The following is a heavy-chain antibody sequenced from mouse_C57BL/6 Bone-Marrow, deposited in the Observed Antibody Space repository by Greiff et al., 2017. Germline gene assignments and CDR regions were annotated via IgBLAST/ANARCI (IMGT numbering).Heavy chain of an antibody. J-gene: IGHJ2*01. D-gene: IGHD4-1*01. CDR1: GYTFTSYW. Sequence: QVQLKQPGTELVKPGASVKLSCKASGYTFTSYWMHWVKQRPGQGLEWIGNINPSNGGTNYNEKFKSKATLTVDKSSSTAYMQLSSLTSEDSEVYYCAELGRIRDFDYWGQGTTLTVSS. CDR3: AELGRIRDFDY. V-gene: IGHV1-53*01. CDR2: INPSNGGT.